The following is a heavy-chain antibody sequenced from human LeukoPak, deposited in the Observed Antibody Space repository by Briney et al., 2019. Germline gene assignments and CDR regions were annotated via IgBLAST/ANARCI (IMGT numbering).Heavy chain of an antibody. D-gene: IGHD6-19*01. Sequence: GGSLRLSCAASGFTFSSYSMNWVRQAPGKGLEWRSYISSSNTTIYYADSVKGRFTISRDNAKSSLFLQMSSLRAEDTALYYCAKATVSGRGAFDIWGQGTMVTVSS. V-gene: IGHV3-48*04. J-gene: IGHJ3*02. CDR1: GFTFSSYS. CDR2: ISSSNTTI. CDR3: AKATVSGRGAFDI.